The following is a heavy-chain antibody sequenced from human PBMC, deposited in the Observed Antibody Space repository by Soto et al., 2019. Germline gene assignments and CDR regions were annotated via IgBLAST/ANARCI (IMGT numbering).Heavy chain of an antibody. J-gene: IGHJ4*02. CDR3: AHRVLRTVFGLVTTTAIYFDF. V-gene: IGHV2-5*02. CDR1: GFSLTTSGVG. Sequence: QITLHESGPTVVRPTETLTLTCRFSGFSLTTSGVGVGWIRQSPGKAPEWLARIYWDDDKRYSASLKSRLTITKDTSKNQVVLTVSDLDPTDTATYYCAHRVLRTVFGLVTTTAIYFDFWGQGTPVAVSS. D-gene: IGHD3-3*01. CDR2: IYWDDDK.